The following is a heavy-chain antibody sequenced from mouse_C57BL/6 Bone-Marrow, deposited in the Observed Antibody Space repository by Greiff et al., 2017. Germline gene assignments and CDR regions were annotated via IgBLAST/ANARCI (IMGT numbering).Heavy chain of an antibody. Sequence: VQLQQPGAELVMPGASVKLSCKASGYTFTSYWMHWVKQRPGQGLEWIGEIDPSDSYTNYNQKFKGKSTLTVDKSSSTAYMQLSSLTSEDSAVYYCARAQFITTTFDYWGQGTTLTVSS. J-gene: IGHJ2*01. CDR3: ARAQFITTTFDY. V-gene: IGHV1-69*01. D-gene: IGHD1-1*01. CDR1: GYTFTSYW. CDR2: IDPSDSYT.